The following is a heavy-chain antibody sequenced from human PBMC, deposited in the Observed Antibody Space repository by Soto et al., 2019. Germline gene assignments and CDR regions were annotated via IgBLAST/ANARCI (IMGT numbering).Heavy chain of an antibody. Sequence: SETLSLTCTVSGGSISSGDYYWSWIRQPPGKGLEWIGYIYYSGSTYYNPSLKSRVTISVDTSKNQFSLKLSSVTAADTAVYYCARSRAVVPAAPRGFGYWGQGTMVTVS. J-gene: IGHJ4*02. CDR3: ARSRAVVPAAPRGFGY. D-gene: IGHD2-2*01. CDR1: GGSISSGDYY. V-gene: IGHV4-30-4*01. CDR2: IYYSGST.